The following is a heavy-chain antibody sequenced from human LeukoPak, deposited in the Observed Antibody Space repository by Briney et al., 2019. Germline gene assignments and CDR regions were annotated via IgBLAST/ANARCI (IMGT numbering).Heavy chain of an antibody. CDR2: IKEDGSKI. CDR3: ARDPGRQYSSVADV. D-gene: IGHD3-22*01. CDR1: GFIFCSYW. J-gene: IGHJ6*02. V-gene: IGHV3-7*03. Sequence: PGGSLRLSCTASGFIFCSYWMNWVRQAPGKGLEWLANIKEDGSKIYYLDSVKGRFTISRDNAKNSLYLQMDSLRAADTAVYYCARDPGRQYSSVADVWGQGTTVTVSS.